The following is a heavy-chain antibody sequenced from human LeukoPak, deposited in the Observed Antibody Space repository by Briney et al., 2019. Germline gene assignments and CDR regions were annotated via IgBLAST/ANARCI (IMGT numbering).Heavy chain of an antibody. V-gene: IGHV1-46*01. CDR1: GYTFTSYY. CDR3: ARQKGSSWYRPNWFDP. J-gene: IGHJ5*02. Sequence: ASVKVSCKASGYTFTSYYMHWVRQAPGQGLEWMGIINPSGGSTSYAQKFQGRVTMTRDMSTSTVYMELSSLRSEDTAVYYCARQKGSSWYRPNWFDPWGQGTLVTVSS. CDR2: INPSGGST. D-gene: IGHD6-13*01.